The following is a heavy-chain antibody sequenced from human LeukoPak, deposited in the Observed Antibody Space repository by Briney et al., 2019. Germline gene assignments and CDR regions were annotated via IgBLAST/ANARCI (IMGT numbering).Heavy chain of an antibody. CDR1: GGSISSYY. CDR2: IYTSGST. Sequence: SETLSLTCTVSGGSISSYYWSWIRQPPGKGLEWIGYIYTSGSTNYNPSLKSRVAISVDTSKNQSSLKLSSVTAADTAVYYCARQQLGYFDYWGQGTLVTVSS. CDR3: ARQQLGYFDY. J-gene: IGHJ4*02. V-gene: IGHV4-4*09. D-gene: IGHD6-6*01.